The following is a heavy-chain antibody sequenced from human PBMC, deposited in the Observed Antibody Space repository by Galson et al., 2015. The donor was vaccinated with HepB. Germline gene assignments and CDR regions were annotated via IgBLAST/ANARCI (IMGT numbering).Heavy chain of an antibody. CDR1: GLTFSNAW. CDR2: IKSKTDGGTT. CDR3: ATGDYYGSTRNWFDP. D-gene: IGHD3-10*01. Sequence: SLRLSCAASGLTFSNAWMSWVRQAPGKGLEWVGRIKSKTDGGTTDYAAPVKGRFTISRDESKNTLFLQMNSLKIEDTAVYYCATGDYYGSTRNWFDPWGQGTLVTVSS. V-gene: IGHV3-15*01. J-gene: IGHJ5*02.